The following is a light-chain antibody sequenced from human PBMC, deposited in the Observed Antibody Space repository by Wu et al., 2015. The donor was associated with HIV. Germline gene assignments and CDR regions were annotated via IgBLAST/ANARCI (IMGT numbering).Light chain of an antibody. CDR3: QQYNNWPLT. CDR1: QSVGSD. J-gene: IGKJ1*01. V-gene: IGKV3-15*01. CDR2: DAS. Sequence: EKVMTQSPDTLSVSPGERATLSCRASQSVGSDLAWYQQQPGQAPRLLIYDASIRATGISARFSGRGSGTGFTLTISSLQSEDFAIYYCQQYNNWPLTFGQGTKVEI.